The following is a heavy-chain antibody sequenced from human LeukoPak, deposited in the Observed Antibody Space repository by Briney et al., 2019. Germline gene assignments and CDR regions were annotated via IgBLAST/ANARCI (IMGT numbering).Heavy chain of an antibody. V-gene: IGHV4-61*01. CDR3: ARVRGRGTYFLDY. CDR1: GGSVTSGSYY. CDR2: MYSSGST. J-gene: IGHJ4*02. Sequence: TSSETLSLTCTVSGGSVTSGSYYWSWIRQPPGKGLEWIGYMYSSGSTNYNPSLQSRVTISVDTSNNQSSLKLSSVTAADTAMYYCARVRGRGTYFLDYWGQGTLVTVSS. D-gene: IGHD1-26*01.